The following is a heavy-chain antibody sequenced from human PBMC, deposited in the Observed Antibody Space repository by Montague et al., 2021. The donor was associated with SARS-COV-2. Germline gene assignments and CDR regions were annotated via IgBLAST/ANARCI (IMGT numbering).Heavy chain of an antibody. Sequence: SETLSLTCIVSGGSVSGSYYWSWIRQPPGKGLEWIGYIYYSGSTNYNPSLKSRVTISVDTSKNQFSLKLSSVTAADTAVYYCARDPWRITIFGVVTRYGMDVGGQGTTVTVSS. V-gene: IGHV4-61*01. CDR2: IYYSGST. CDR1: GGSVSGSYY. CDR3: ARDPWRITIFGVVTRYGMDV. D-gene: IGHD3-3*01. J-gene: IGHJ6*02.